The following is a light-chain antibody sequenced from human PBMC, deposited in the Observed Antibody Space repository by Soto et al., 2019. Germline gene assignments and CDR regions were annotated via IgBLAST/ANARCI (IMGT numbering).Light chain of an antibody. V-gene: IGKV1-5*01. CDR3: QQHNSYSFT. J-gene: IGKJ3*01. CDR1: QSISSW. CDR2: DAS. Sequence: DIQMTQSPSTLSASVGDRVTITCRASQSISSWLAWYQQKPGKAPKLLIYDASSLESGVPSRFSGSGSGTEFTLTISSLQPDDFATYYCQQHNSYSFTFGPGTKVDIK.